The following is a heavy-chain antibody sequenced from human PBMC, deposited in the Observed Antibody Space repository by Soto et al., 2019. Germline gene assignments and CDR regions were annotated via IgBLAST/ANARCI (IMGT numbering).Heavy chain of an antibody. V-gene: IGHV3-23*01. Sequence: GESLRLSCVASALSPSSYARSWVRQVPGKGLEWVSAISGSGGSTYYADSVKGRFTISRDNSKNTLYLQMNSLRAEDTAVYYCAKDRGYSGSYGDAFDIWGQRTMVTVSS. CDR3: AKDRGYSGSYGDAFDI. J-gene: IGHJ3*02. D-gene: IGHD1-26*01. CDR1: ALSPSSYA. CDR2: ISGSGGST.